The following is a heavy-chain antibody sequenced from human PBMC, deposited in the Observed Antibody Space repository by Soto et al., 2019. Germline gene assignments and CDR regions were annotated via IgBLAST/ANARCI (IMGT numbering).Heavy chain of an antibody. Sequence: SSETLSLTCTVSGGSISSSSYYWGWIRQPPGKGLEWIGSIYYSGSTYYNPSLKSRVTISVDTSKNQFSLKLSSVTAADTAVYYCARHGAITIIVVGFDYWGQGTLVTVSS. CDR2: IYYSGST. CDR1: GGSISSSSYY. CDR3: ARHGAITIIVVGFDY. V-gene: IGHV4-39*01. J-gene: IGHJ4*02. D-gene: IGHD3-22*01.